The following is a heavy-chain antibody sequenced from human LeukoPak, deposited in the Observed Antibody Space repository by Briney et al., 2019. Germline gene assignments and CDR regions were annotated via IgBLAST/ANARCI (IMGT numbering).Heavy chain of an antibody. CDR1: GFTFSSYS. Sequence: VGSLRLSCAASGFTFSSYSMNWGRQAPGRGLEWVSSISISSSYIYYADSVKGRFTISRDNAKNSLYLQMNSLRAEDTAVYYCARVGGVGATNLDYWGQGTLVTVSS. J-gene: IGHJ4*02. V-gene: IGHV3-21*01. CDR3: ARVGGVGATNLDY. CDR2: ISISSSYI. D-gene: IGHD1-26*01.